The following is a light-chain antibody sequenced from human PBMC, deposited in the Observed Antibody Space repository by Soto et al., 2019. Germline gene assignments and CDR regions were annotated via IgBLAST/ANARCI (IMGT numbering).Light chain of an antibody. CDR1: HNISSY. CDR2: AAS. Sequence: DIQMTQSPSSLSASVGDRVSITCRASHNISSYLNWYQLEPGEAPRLLIYAASTLQSGVPPRFSGRGSRTDFTLTISSLQPDDFATYYCQQGYSAPRVTFGQGTRLEIK. V-gene: IGKV1-39*01. J-gene: IGKJ5*01. CDR3: QQGYSAPRVT.